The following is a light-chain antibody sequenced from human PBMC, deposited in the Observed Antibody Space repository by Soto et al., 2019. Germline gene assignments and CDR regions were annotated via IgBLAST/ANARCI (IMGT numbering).Light chain of an antibody. CDR1: QSVSSS. CDR2: GAS. V-gene: IGKV3-20*01. J-gene: IGKJ1*01. Sequence: EIVLTQSPGTLSLSPGEGATLSCRASQSVSSSLAWNQQKRGQAPRLLIHGASSRATGIPDRFSGSGSGTDVTLTISRLEPEDFAVYSCQQYGGSPRTFGQGTKVEVK. CDR3: QQYGGSPRT.